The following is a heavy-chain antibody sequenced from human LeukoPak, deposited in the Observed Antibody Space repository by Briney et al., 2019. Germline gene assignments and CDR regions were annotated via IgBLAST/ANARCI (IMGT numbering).Heavy chain of an antibody. V-gene: IGHV3-11*01. CDR2: ISSSGSTI. D-gene: IGHD6-19*01. CDR3: ARARGWYSVFHY. J-gene: IGHJ4*02. CDR1: GFTFSDYY. Sequence: GGSLRLSCAASGFTFSDYYMSWIRQAPGKGLEWVSYISSSGSTIYYADSVKGRFTISRDNAKNSLYLQMNSPRAEDTAVYYFARARGWYSVFHYWGQGTLVTVST.